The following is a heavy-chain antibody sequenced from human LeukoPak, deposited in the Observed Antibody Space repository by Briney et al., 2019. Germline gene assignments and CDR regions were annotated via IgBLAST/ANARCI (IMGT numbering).Heavy chain of an antibody. D-gene: IGHD3-10*01. CDR2: ISSSGSTI. CDR1: GFTFSDYY. V-gene: IGHV3-11*01. Sequence: GGSLRLSCAASGFTFSDYYMSWIRQAPGKGQEWVSYISSSGSTIYYADSVKGRFTISRDNAKNSLYLQMNSLRAEDTAVYYCASTPPRSFDAFDIWGQGTMVTVSS. J-gene: IGHJ3*02. CDR3: ASTPPRSFDAFDI.